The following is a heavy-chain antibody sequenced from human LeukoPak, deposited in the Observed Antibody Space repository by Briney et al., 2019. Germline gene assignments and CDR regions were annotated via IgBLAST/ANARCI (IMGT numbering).Heavy chain of an antibody. V-gene: IGHV1-69*04. CDR3: ARGITVVRGVIKGGMDV. CDR2: IIPILGIA. CDR1: GGTFSSYA. Sequence: GASVKVSCKASGGTFSSYAISWVRQAPGQGLEWMGRIIPILGIANYAQKFQGRVTTTADKSTGTVYIELSSLRSGDTAVYYCARGITVVRGVIKGGMDVWGQGTTVTVSS. J-gene: IGHJ6*02. D-gene: IGHD3-10*01.